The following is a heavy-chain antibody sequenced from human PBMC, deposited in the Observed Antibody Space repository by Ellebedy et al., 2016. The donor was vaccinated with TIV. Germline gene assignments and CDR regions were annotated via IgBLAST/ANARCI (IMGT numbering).Heavy chain of an antibody. V-gene: IGHV3-53*04. CDR3: AKGSFPFGDKSERIYSFQY. J-gene: IGHJ4*02. D-gene: IGHD3-10*01. Sequence: GESLKIPCTASGFIVSTNHMSWIRQAPGKGLEWVGGYTNYADSVKGRFTISTHNSRNTLYLQMTNLRTEDTAVYYCAKGSFPFGDKSERIYSFQYWGQGTLVTVSS. CDR1: GFIVSTNH. CDR2: GYT.